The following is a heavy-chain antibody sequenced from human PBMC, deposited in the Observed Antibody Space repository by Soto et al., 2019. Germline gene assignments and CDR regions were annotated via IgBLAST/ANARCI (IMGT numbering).Heavy chain of an antibody. J-gene: IGHJ4*02. Sequence: HPSETLSLSCAASGFTVSSNYMSRVRQAPGKGLEWVSVIYINGSTYYSDSVKGRFTISRDNSKNTLYLQMNSLRAEDTAVYYCAREGPFDYWGQGTLVTVSS. CDR1: GFTVSSNY. V-gene: IGHV3-53*01. CDR3: AREGPFDY. CDR2: IYINGST.